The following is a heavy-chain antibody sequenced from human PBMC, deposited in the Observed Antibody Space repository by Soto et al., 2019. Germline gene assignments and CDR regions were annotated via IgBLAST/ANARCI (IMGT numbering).Heavy chain of an antibody. V-gene: IGHV1-18*04. J-gene: IGHJ4*02. Sequence: GASVKVSCKASGYTFTSYGISWVRQAPGQGLEWMGWISAYNGNTNYAQKLQGRVTMTTDTSTSTAYMELRSLRSDDTAVYYCARGVTMIVVVMGPTLHFDYWGQGTLVTVSS. CDR2: ISAYNGNT. CDR1: GYTFTSYG. CDR3: ARGVTMIVVVMGPTLHFDY. D-gene: IGHD3-22*01.